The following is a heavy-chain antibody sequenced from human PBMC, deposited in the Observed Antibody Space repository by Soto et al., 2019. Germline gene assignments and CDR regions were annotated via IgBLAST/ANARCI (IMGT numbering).Heavy chain of an antibody. CDR1: GYTFTSYA. V-gene: IGHV1-3*01. CDR3: ARGGPSYFDY. J-gene: IGHJ4*02. CDR2: INAGNGNT. Sequence: QVQLVQSGAEVKKPGASVKVSCKASGYTFTSYAMHWVRQAPGQRLEWMGWINAGNGNTKYSQKFQGRVTITRDTAGSTAYMELSRLRSEHTAGYFCARGGPSYFDYWGQGTLVTVSS.